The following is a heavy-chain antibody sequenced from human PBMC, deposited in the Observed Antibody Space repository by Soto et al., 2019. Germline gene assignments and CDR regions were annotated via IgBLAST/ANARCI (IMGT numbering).Heavy chain of an antibody. V-gene: IGHV1-69*01. Sequence: QVQLVQSGAEVKKPGSSVKVSCKASGGTFSSYAISWVRQAPGQGLEWMGGIIPIFGTANYAQKFQGRVTITADESTSTAYMELSSLRSEDTAVYYCARSPHYGSGSYYYYYGMDVWCQGTTVTVSS. D-gene: IGHD3-10*01. CDR2: IIPIFGTA. CDR3: ARSPHYGSGSYYYYYGMDV. CDR1: GGTFSSYA. J-gene: IGHJ6*02.